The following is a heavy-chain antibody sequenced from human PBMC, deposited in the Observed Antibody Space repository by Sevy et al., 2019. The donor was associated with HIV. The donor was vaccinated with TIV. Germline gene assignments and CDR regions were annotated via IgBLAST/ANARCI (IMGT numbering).Heavy chain of an antibody. Sequence: GGSLRLSCGASGFTFSTYWMTWVRQGPGRGLEWVANISPDESEKYTVNSVKGRFTVSRDNAKNSLYLQMHSLRAEDTAVYYCARNLFGSGEGILTGKHGLDVWGQGTTVTVSS. CDR2: ISPDESEK. CDR1: GFTFSTYW. D-gene: IGHD3-9*01. V-gene: IGHV3-7*01. CDR3: ARNLFGSGEGILTGKHGLDV. J-gene: IGHJ6*02.